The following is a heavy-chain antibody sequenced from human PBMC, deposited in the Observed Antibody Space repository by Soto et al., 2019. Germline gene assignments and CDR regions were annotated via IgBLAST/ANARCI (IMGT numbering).Heavy chain of an antibody. J-gene: IGHJ6*02. CDR2: INPNSGGT. V-gene: IGHV1-2*02. CDR1: GYTFTGYY. D-gene: IGHD3-10*01. Sequence: ASVKVSCKASGYTFTGYYMHWVRQAPGQGLEWMGWINPNSGGTNYAQKFQGRVTMARDTSISTAYMELSRLRSDDTAVYYCARGGSLWFGFPSSYYYYGMDVWGQGTTVTVSS. CDR3: ARGGSLWFGFPSSYYYYGMDV.